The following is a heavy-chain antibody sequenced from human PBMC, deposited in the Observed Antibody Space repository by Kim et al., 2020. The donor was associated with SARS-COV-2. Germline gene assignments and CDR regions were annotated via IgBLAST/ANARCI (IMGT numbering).Heavy chain of an antibody. D-gene: IGHD3-22*01. Sequence: SETLSLTCTVSCGSISSSSYYWGWIRQPPGKGLEWIGSIYYSGSTYYNPSLKSRVTISVDTSKNQFSLKLSSVTAADTAVYYCASQLGAHYYDSSGAITGWVDYWGQGTLVTVSS. CDR3: ASQLGAHYYDSSGAITGWVDY. CDR1: CGSISSSSYY. CDR2: IYYSGST. J-gene: IGHJ4*02. V-gene: IGHV4-39*01.